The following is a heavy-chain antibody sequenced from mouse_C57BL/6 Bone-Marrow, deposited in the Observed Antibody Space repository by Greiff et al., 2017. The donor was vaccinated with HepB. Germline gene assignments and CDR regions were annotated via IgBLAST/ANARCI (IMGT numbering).Heavy chain of an antibody. D-gene: IGHD1-1*01. CDR1: GFNIKDDY. CDR3: TTYYGSGFAY. V-gene: IGHV14-4*01. J-gene: IGHJ3*01. CDR2: IDPENGDT. Sequence: EVQLQQSGAELVRPGASVKLSCTASGFNIKDDYMHWVKQRPEQGLEWIGWIDPENGDTEYASKFQGKATITADTSSNTAYLQLSSLTSEDTAVYYCTTYYGSGFAYWGQGTLVTVSA.